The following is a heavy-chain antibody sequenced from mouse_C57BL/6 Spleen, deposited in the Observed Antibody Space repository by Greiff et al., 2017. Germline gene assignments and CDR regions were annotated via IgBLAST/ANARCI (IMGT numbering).Heavy chain of an antibody. D-gene: IGHD4-1*01. CDR2: IRSKSNNYAT. CDR1: GFSFNTYA. CDR3: VRHTNSPYAMDY. J-gene: IGHJ4*01. V-gene: IGHV10-1*01. Sequence: EVKLVESGGGLVQPKGSLKLSCAASGFSFNTYAMNWVRQAPGKGLEWVARIRSKSNNYATYYADSVKDRFTISRDDSESMLYLQMNNLKTEDTAMYYCVRHTNSPYAMDYWGQGTSVTVSS.